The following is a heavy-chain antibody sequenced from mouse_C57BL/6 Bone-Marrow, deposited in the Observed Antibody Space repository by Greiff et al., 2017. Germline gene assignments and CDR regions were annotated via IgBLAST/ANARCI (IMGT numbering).Heavy chain of an antibody. CDR3: ARGGNYGGYYFDY. D-gene: IGHD2-1*01. V-gene: IGHV1-47*01. Sequence: VQLQQSGAELVKPGASVQMSCKASGYTFTTYPIEWMKQNHGQSLEWIGNFHPYNDDTKYNEKFKGKATLTVEKSSSTVYLELSRLTSDDSAIYYCARGGNYGGYYFDYWGQGTTLTVSS. CDR2: FHPYNDDT. J-gene: IGHJ2*01. CDR1: GYTFTTYP.